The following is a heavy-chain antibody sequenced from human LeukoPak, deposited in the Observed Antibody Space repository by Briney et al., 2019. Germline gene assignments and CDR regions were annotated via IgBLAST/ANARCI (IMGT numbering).Heavy chain of an antibody. V-gene: IGHV1-46*01. CDR1: GYTFTGYY. CDR2: INPSGGST. D-gene: IGHD5-18*01. J-gene: IGHJ3*02. CDR3: ARVRWLGNRGYNEI. Sequence: ASVKVSCKASGYTFTGYYMYWVRQAPGQGLEWMGIINPSGGSTSYAQKFQGRVTMTRDMSTSTVYMELSSLRSEDTAVCYCARVRWLGNRGYNEIWGQGTMVTVSS.